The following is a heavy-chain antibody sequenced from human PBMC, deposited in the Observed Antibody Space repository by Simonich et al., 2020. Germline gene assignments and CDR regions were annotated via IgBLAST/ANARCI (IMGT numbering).Heavy chain of an antibody. J-gene: IGHJ2*01. Sequence: QITLKESGPTLVKPTQTLTLTCTFCGFSLSTSGVGVGWTRQPPGKALEWLALIYWNDDKRYSPSLKSRLTITKDTSKNQVVLTMTNMDPVDTATYYCAHKVGYFDLWGRGTLVTVSS. CDR2: IYWNDDK. CDR1: GFSLSTSGVG. V-gene: IGHV2-5*01. CDR3: AHKVGYFDL.